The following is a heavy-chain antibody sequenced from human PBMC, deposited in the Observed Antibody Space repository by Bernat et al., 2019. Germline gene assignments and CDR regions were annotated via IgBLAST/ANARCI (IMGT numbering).Heavy chain of an antibody. CDR1: GVSFSDVY. CDR3: ARGKRWGSSFDP. D-gene: IGHD3-16*01. J-gene: IGHJ5*02. CDR2: IKHNGET. Sequence: QVQLRQWGAGLLKPSETLSLTCGVFGVSFSDVYWSWIRQPPGKGLEWIGEIKHNGETYYNPSLETRVTISVDTSKSQFSLRLTSVTAADTAVYYCARGKRWGSSFDPWGQGTLVTISS. V-gene: IGHV4-34*01.